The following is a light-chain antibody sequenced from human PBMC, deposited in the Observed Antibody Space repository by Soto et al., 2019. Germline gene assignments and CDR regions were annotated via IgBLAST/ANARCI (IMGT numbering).Light chain of an antibody. V-gene: IGKV3-20*01. CDR3: QQYTRSPRT. CDR2: GAS. Sequence: EIVLTQSPGTLSLSPGERATLSCRASQSVTSNFLAWYQQKPGQAPRLLIYGASSRATGIPDRFSGSGSGTDFTITISRLEPEDFAVYYCQQYTRSPRTFGQGTKVEVK. J-gene: IGKJ1*01. CDR1: QSVTSNF.